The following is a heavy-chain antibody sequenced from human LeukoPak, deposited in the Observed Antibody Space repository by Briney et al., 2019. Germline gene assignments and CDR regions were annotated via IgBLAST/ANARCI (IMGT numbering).Heavy chain of an antibody. CDR2: INSDGSST. CDR3: ARDPATEYYFDY. CDR1: GFTFSRYW. J-gene: IGHJ4*02. D-gene: IGHD6-6*01. Sequence: GGSLRLSCAASGFTFSRYWMHWVRQAPGKGLVWVSRINSDGSSTTYADSVKGRFTISRDNAKNTLYLQMNSLRAEDTAVYYCARDPATEYYFDYWGQGTQVTVSS. V-gene: IGHV3-74*03.